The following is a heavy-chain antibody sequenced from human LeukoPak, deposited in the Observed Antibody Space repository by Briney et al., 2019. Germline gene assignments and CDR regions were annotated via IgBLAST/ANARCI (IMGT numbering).Heavy chain of an antibody. D-gene: IGHD2-8*01. CDR2: IIPIFGTS. V-gene: IGHV1-46*01. Sequence: ASVKVSCKASGYTFTSYYMHWVRQAPGQGLEWMGGIIPIFGTSNYAQKFQGRVTITTDESASTSYMELTSLTSEDTALYYCARGILLGYNSNGPPDYWGQGTLVTVSS. CDR1: GYTFTSYY. J-gene: IGHJ4*02. CDR3: ARGILLGYNSNGPPDY.